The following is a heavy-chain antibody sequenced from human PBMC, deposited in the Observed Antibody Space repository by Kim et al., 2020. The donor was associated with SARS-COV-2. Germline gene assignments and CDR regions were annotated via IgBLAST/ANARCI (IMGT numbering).Heavy chain of an antibody. V-gene: IGHV3-48*03. D-gene: IGHD3-10*01. CDR1: GFTFSSYE. Sequence: GGSLRLSCAASGFTFSSYEMNWVRQAPGKGLEWVSYISSSGSTIYYADSVKGRFTISRDNAKNSLYLQMNSLRAEDTAVYYCARGRSTMVRGRGWFDPWGQGTLVTVSS. CDR2: ISSSGSTI. CDR3: ARGRSTMVRGRGWFDP. J-gene: IGHJ5*02.